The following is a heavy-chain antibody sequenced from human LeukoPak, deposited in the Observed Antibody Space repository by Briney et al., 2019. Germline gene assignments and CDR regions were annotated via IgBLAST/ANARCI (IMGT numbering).Heavy chain of an antibody. CDR3: ARAQGFRSGSTALFDY. CDR2: IYYSGST. CDR1: GGSISSGGYY. V-gene: IGHV4-31*03. J-gene: IGHJ4*02. D-gene: IGHD3-10*01. Sequence: PSQTLSLTCTVSGGSISSGGYYWSWIRQHPGKGLEWIGYIYYSGSTYYNPSLKSRVTISVDTSKNQFSLKLSSVTAADTAVYYCARAQGFRSGSTALFDYWGQGTLVTVSS.